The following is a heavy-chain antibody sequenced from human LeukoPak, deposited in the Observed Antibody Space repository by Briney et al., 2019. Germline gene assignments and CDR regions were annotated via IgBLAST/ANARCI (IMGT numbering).Heavy chain of an antibody. D-gene: IGHD3-10*01. CDR2: ISGSGGST. CDR1: GFTFSSYA. Sequence: PGGSLRLSCAASGFTFSSYAMSWVRQAPGKGLEWVSAISGSGGSTYYADSVKGRFTISRDNSKNTLYLQMNSLRAEDTAVYHCAKPPYGSGSYPYYFDYWGQGTLVTVSS. V-gene: IGHV3-23*01. J-gene: IGHJ4*02. CDR3: AKPPYGSGSYPYYFDY.